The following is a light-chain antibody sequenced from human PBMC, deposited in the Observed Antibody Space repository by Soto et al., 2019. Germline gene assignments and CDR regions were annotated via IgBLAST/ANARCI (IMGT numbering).Light chain of an antibody. CDR2: GAS. CDR3: QQYGSSPPT. CDR1: QSISRY. V-gene: IGKV3-20*01. J-gene: IGKJ1*01. Sequence: IVMTQSPGTLSWSPGERTTLSCRARQSISRYLAWYQQKPGQGPRLLIYGASSRATGTPDRFSGSGSGTDFTLTINRLEPEDFALYYCQQYGSSPPTFGQGTNVDFK.